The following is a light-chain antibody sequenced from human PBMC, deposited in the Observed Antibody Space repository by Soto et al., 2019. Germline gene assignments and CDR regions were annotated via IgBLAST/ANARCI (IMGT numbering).Light chain of an antibody. Sequence: QSALTQRASVSGSPGQSITISCTGTSRDVGGYNYVSWYQQHPGKAPNLMIYDVSNRPSGVSNRFSGSKSGNTASLTISGLQAEDAAAYYCSSYTSSSTLVVFGGGTKLTV. J-gene: IGLJ2*01. CDR2: DVS. CDR1: SRDVGGYNY. CDR3: SSYTSSSTLVV. V-gene: IGLV2-14*01.